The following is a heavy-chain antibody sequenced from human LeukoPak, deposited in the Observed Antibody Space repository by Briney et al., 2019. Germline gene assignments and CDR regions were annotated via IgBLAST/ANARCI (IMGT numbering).Heavy chain of an antibody. J-gene: IGHJ4*02. Sequence: PGRSLRLSCAASGFTFSNYGMHWVRQAPGKGLEWVAITSYDGGQNSYADFVKGRFTISRDNSKNTLYLQLNSLRPEDTGVYHCATDQVAAGDYWGQGTLVTVSS. D-gene: IGHD6-13*01. CDR3: ATDQVAAGDY. CDR2: TSYDGGQN. CDR1: GFTFSNYG. V-gene: IGHV3-30*03.